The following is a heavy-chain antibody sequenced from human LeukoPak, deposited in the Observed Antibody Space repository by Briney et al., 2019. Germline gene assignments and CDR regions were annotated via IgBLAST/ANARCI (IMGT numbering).Heavy chain of an antibody. CDR1: GFTFSSYS. V-gene: IGHV3-21*01. J-gene: IGHJ6*03. Sequence: PGGSLRLSCAASGFTFSSYSMNWVRQAPGKGLEWVSFISSSSSYIYYADSVKGRFTISRDNAKNSLYLQMNSLRAEDTAVYYCARVIAAHYYYYYMDVWGKGTTVTVSS. CDR2: ISSSSSYI. D-gene: IGHD6-6*01. CDR3: ARVIAAHYYYYYMDV.